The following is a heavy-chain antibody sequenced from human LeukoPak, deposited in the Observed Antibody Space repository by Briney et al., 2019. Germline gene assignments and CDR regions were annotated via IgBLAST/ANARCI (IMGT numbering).Heavy chain of an antibody. Sequence: SETLSLTCGVSGGSIDITNYWSWVRQAPGKGLEWIGEISHDGTINYNPSLRSRVAMFLDRANNQFSLSLTSVTAADTAVYYCTRENRPFCPFAYWGQGVLVTVSS. D-gene: IGHD2/OR15-2a*01. V-gene: IGHV4-4*02. J-gene: IGHJ4*02. CDR2: ISHDGTI. CDR1: GGSIDITNY. CDR3: TRENRPFCPFAY.